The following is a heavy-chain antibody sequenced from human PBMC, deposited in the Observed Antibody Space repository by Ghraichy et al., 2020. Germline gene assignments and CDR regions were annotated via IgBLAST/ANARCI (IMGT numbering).Heavy chain of an antibody. CDR3: ARDMGDTYTRNYYYMDV. CDR2: IYYSGST. J-gene: IGHJ6*03. D-gene: IGHD2-2*02. CDR1: GGSISSYY. V-gene: IGHV4-59*01. Sequence: SETLSLTCTVSGGSISSYYWSWIRQAPGKELEWIGYIYYSGSTNYNPSLKSRVTISVDTSKNQFSLKLSSVTAADTAVYYCARDMGDTYTRNYYYMDVWGKGTTVTVSS.